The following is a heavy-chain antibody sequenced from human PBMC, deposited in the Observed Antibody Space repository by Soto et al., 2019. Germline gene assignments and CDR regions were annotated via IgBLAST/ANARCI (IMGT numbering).Heavy chain of an antibody. CDR2: INQDGSEK. CDR1: GFTFSTYW. J-gene: IGHJ4*02. Sequence: PGGSLRLSCAASGFTFSTYWMDWVRQTPGKGLEWVANINQDGSEKNYVDSVKGRFTIYRDNAKNSLYLQMSSQTAEDSVLYYCSRSLNSWGQGTLVTVSS. V-gene: IGHV3-7*01. CDR3: SRSLNS.